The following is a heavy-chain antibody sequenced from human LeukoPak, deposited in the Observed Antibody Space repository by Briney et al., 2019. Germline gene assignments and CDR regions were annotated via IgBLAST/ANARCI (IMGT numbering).Heavy chain of an antibody. CDR2: IYYSGST. CDR3: ARLVVVRDSFDY. D-gene: IGHD2-2*01. CDR1: GGSISSSSYY. Sequence: PSETLSLTCTVSGGSISSSSYYWGWIRQPPGKGLEWIGSIYYSGSTYYNPSPKSRVTISVDTSKNQFSLKLSSVTAADTAVYYCARLVVVRDSFDYWGQGTLVTVSS. J-gene: IGHJ4*02. V-gene: IGHV4-39*01.